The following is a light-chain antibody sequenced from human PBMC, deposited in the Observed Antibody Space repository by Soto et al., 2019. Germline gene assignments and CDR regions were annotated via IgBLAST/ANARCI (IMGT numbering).Light chain of an antibody. CDR3: QQSYSIPRLS. V-gene: IGKV1-39*01. CDR1: QNISNY. J-gene: IGKJ3*01. Sequence: DMQMTQSPSSLSASVGDRDSITCRSSQNISNYLHWYQQRPGKAPKLLIYAASILRSGVPSRFRGSGSGTDFPLTISSLQSEDFATYYCQQSYSIPRLSFGPGTRVEIK. CDR2: AAS.